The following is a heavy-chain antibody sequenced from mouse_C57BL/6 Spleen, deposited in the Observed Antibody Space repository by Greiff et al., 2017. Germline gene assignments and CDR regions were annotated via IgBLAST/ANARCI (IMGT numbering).Heavy chain of an antibody. CDR1: GFTFSDYG. V-gene: IGHV5-17*01. Sequence: EVKLVESGGGLVKPGGSLKLSCAASGFTFSDYGMHWVRQAPEKGLEWVAYISSGSSTIYYADTVKGRFTISRDNAKNTLFLQMTSLRSEDTAMYYCARRRDYYIDYWGQGTTLTVSS. J-gene: IGHJ2*01. CDR3: ARRRDYYIDY. CDR2: ISSGSSTI.